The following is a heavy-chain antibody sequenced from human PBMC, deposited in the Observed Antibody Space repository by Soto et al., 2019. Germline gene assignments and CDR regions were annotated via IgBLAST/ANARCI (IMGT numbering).Heavy chain of an antibody. CDR1: GGSFSGYY. CDR2: INHSGST. Sequence: SETLSLTCAVYGGSFSGYYWSWIRQPPGKGLEWIGEINHSGSTNYNPSLKSRVSLSVDTSKNQFSLKLSSVTAADTAVYYCASPVRLLLFGGPNISGNAFDIWGQRTMVTVSS. D-gene: IGHD3-10*01. CDR3: ASPVRLLLFGGPNISGNAFDI. J-gene: IGHJ3*02. V-gene: IGHV4-34*01.